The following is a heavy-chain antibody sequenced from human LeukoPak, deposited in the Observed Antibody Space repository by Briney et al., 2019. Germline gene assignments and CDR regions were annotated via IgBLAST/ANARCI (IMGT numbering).Heavy chain of an antibody. J-gene: IGHJ4*02. CDR1: GFTFSSYS. V-gene: IGHV3-21*01. CDR3: ARDRGHSSGWEFFDY. Sequence: GGSLRLSCAASGFTFSSYSMTWVRQAPGKGLEWVSSISSSSSYIYYADSVKGRFTISRDNAKNSLYLQMNSLRAEDTAVYYCARDRGHSSGWEFFDYWGQGTLVTVSS. CDR2: ISSSSSYI. D-gene: IGHD6-19*01.